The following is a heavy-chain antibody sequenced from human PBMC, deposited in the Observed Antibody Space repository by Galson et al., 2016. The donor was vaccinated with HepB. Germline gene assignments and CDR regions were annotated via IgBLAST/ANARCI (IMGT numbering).Heavy chain of an antibody. J-gene: IGHJ3*01. CDR2: ISPTSNDI. CDR1: GFTFSDYY. CDR3: ASPRGRFSVHTFDL. Sequence: SLRLSCAASGFTFSDYYMSWIRRAPGKGLEWVSYISPTSNDINFADSVVGRFSISRDNAKNSLYLQMNTLGAEDTAVYYCASPRGRFSVHTFDLWGQGTMVTVSS. V-gene: IGHV3-11*06. D-gene: IGHD1-26*01.